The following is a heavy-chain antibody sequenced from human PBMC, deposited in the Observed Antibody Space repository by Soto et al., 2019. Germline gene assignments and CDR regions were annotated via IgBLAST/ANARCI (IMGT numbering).Heavy chain of an antibody. Sequence: SVKVSCKASGATLNTFINYGITWVRQAPGQGLEWMGGIIPVFGTAHYAQKFQGRVTISADESTTTAYMELRSLRSDDTAVYYCARVESSGWWVHGWFDPWGQGTLVTVSS. CDR3: ARVESSGWWVHGWFDP. V-gene: IGHV1-69*13. CDR2: IIPVFGTA. CDR1: GATLNTFINYG. J-gene: IGHJ5*02. D-gene: IGHD6-19*01.